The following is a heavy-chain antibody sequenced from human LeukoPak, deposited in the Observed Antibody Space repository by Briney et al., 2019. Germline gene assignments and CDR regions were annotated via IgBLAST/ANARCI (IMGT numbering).Heavy chain of an antibody. CDR1: GFTFSSYG. J-gene: IGHJ4*02. V-gene: IGHV3-30*18. CDR2: ISYDGSNK. D-gene: IGHD2-15*01. CDR3: AKGDLKDGGLDYFSD. Sequence: PGGSLRLSCAASGFTFSSYGMHWVRQAPGKGLEWVAVISYDGSNKYYADSVKGRFTISRDNSKNALSLQMNSLRAEDTAVYYCAKGDLKDGGLDYFSDWGQGTLVTVSS.